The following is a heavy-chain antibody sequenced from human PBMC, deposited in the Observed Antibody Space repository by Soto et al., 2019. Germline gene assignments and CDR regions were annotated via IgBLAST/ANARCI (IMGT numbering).Heavy chain of an antibody. Sequence: ETLSLTCTVSGGSISSYYWSWIRQPPGKGLEWIGYIYYSGSTNYNPSLKSRVTISVDTSKNQFSLKLSSVTAADTAVYYCARVVDPGESSHRYMDVWGKGTTVTVSS. CDR3: ARVVDPGESSHRYMDV. CDR2: IYYSGST. V-gene: IGHV4-59*01. D-gene: IGHD3-22*01. J-gene: IGHJ6*03. CDR1: GGSISSYY.